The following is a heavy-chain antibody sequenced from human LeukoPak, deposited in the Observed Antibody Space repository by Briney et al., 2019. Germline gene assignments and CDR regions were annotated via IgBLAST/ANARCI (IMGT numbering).Heavy chain of an antibody. CDR1: GFSFSNYA. V-gene: IGHV3-23*01. D-gene: IGHD3-10*01. CDR2: ISDSGDTT. Sequence: GGSLRLSCAASGFSFSNYAMTWVRQVPGKGLEWVSVISDSGDTTYYADSVKGRFTLSRDNSKNTVYVDMTSLRVEDTAIYYCVKVGDYYGSRNYFSYYNFDFWGQGTLVTVSS. CDR3: VKVGDYYGSRNYFSYYNFDF. J-gene: IGHJ4*02.